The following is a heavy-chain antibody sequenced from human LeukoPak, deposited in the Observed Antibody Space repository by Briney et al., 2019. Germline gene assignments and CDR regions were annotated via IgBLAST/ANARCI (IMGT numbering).Heavy chain of an antibody. Sequence: ASVKVSCKASGYSFTSYGISWVRQAPGQGLEWMGWTSAYNGNTNYAQKLQGRVTMTTDTSTSTAYMELRSLRSDDTAMYYCARDGAKGVAANYWGQGTLVTVSS. V-gene: IGHV1-18*01. D-gene: IGHD6-13*01. CDR3: ARDGAKGVAANY. J-gene: IGHJ4*02. CDR2: TSAYNGNT. CDR1: GYSFTSYG.